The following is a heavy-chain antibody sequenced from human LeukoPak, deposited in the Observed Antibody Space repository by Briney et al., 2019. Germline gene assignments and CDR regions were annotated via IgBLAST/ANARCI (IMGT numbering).Heavy chain of an antibody. CDR3: ARGIAAGRPYYYYYMDV. CDR1: GDSVSSNSAA. CDR2: TYYRSKWYN. V-gene: IGHV6-1*01. D-gene: IGHD6-13*01. J-gene: IGHJ6*03. Sequence: SQTLSLTCAISGDSVSSNSAAWNWIRQSPSRGLEWLGRTYYRSKWYNDYAVSVKSRITINPDTSKNQFSLQLNSVTPEDTAVYYCARGIAAGRPYYYYYMDVWGKGTTVTVSS.